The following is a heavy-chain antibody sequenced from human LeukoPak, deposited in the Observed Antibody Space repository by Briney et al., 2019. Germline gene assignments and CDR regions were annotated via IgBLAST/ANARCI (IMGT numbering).Heavy chain of an antibody. D-gene: IGHD5-18*01. CDR3: AKEFVGRYSYGYFDY. V-gene: IGHV3-30*02. CDR2: IRYDGSNK. CDR1: GFTFSSYG. Sequence: GGSLRLSCAASGFTFSSYGMHWVRQAPGKGLEWVAFIRYDGSNKYYADSVKGRFTISRDNSKNTLYLQMNSLRAEDTAVYYCAKEFVGRYSYGYFDYWGQGTLVTVSS. J-gene: IGHJ4*02.